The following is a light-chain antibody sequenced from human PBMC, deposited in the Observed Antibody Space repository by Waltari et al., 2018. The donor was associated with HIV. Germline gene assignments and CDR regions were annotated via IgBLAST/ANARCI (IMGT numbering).Light chain of an antibody. V-gene: IGLV1-47*02. CDR2: SDN. Sequence: QSVLTQPPSASGTPGQRVTISCSGSSSNIGSNAVNWYQHLSGTAPRLLIHSDNQRPSGVPDRFSGSKSGTSASLAISGLRSEDEADYYCAAWDDSLSGRVFGGGTKLTVL. CDR1: SSNIGSNA. J-gene: IGLJ3*02. CDR3: AAWDDSLSGRV.